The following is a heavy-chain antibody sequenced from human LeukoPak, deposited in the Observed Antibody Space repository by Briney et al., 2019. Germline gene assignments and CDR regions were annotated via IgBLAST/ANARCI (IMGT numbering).Heavy chain of an antibody. CDR3: AREGNYYDSSGYPDY. Sequence: TGGSLRLSCAASGFTVSSNYMSWVRQAPGKGLEWVSVIYSGGSTYYADSVKGRFTISRDNSKNTLYLQMNSLRAEDTAVYYCAREGNYYDSSGYPDYWGQGTLVTVSS. J-gene: IGHJ4*02. CDR2: IYSGGST. D-gene: IGHD3-22*01. V-gene: IGHV3-66*01. CDR1: GFTVSSNY.